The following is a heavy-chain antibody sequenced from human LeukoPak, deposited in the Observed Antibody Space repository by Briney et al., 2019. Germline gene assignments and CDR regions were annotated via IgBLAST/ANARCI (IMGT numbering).Heavy chain of an antibody. J-gene: IGHJ4*02. V-gene: IGHV1-2*02. CDR3: ARYYDSSGYLYY. Sequence: ASVKVSCKSSGYTFTDYYIHWVRQAPGQGLEWMGWINPISGGTNSAQKFQGRVTMTRDTSISTAFTELSRLRSDATAVYYCARYYDSSGYLYYWGQGTLVTVSS. CDR2: INPISGGT. CDR1: GYTFTDYY. D-gene: IGHD3-22*01.